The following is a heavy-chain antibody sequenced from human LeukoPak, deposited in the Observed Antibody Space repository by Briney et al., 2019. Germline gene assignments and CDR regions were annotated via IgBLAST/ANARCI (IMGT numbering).Heavy chain of an antibody. CDR2: IWYDGSNK. J-gene: IGHJ4*02. D-gene: IGHD5-18*01. CDR1: GFTFSSYG. Sequence: GGSPRLSCAASGFTFSSYGMHWVRQAPGKGLEWVAVIWYDGSNKYYADSVKGRFTISRDNSKNTLYLQMNSLRAEDTAVYYCAKDRLRGYSYGLSDYWGQGTLVTVSS. CDR3: AKDRLRGYSYGLSDY. V-gene: IGHV3-33*06.